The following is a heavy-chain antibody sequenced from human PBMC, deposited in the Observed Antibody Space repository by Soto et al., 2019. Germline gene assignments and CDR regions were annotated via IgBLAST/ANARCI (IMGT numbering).Heavy chain of an antibody. CDR1: GFTFSSYG. CDR3: AKGDRIAAAGHFDY. Sequence: QVQLVESGGGVVRPGRSLRLSCAASGFTFSSYGMHWVRQAPGKGLEWVSVISHDGSNKYYADSVKGRFTISRDNSKNTLYLQMNSLRAEDTAVYYCAKGDRIAAAGHFDYWGQGTLVTVSS. J-gene: IGHJ4*02. CDR2: ISHDGSNK. V-gene: IGHV3-30*18. D-gene: IGHD6-13*01.